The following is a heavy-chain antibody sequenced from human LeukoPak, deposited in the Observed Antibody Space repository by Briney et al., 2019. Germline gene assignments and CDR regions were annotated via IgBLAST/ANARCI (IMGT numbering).Heavy chain of an antibody. CDR1: GGSFSGYY. J-gene: IGHJ6*03. CDR3: ARVKSYYYYYMDV. Sequence: SETLSLTCAVYGGSFSGYYWSWIRQPPGKGLEWIGEINHSGSTNYNPSLKSRVTISVDTSKNQFSLKLSSVTAADTAVYYCARVKSYYYYYMDVWGKGATVTVSS. CDR2: INHSGST. V-gene: IGHV4-34*01.